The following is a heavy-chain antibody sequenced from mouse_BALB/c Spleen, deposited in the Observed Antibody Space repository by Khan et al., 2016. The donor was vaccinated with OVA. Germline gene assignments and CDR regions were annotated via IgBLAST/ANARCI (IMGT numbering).Heavy chain of an antibody. D-gene: IGHD3-3*01. Sequence: EVQLQESGPGLVKPSQSLSLTCTVTGYSITSDYAWNWIRQFPGNKLEWMGYISSSGSTSYHPSLKSRISLTRDTSKNQFFLQLNSVTTEDTATYFCARGRAYWGQGTTLTVSS. CDR3: ARGRAY. CDR1: GYSITSDYA. J-gene: IGHJ2*01. CDR2: ISSSGST. V-gene: IGHV3-2*02.